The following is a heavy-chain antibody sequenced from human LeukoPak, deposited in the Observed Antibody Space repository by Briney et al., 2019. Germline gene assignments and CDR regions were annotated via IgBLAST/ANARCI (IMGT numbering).Heavy chain of an antibody. Sequence: PGGSLRLSCVASGFTFSSYWMHWVCQAPGKGLVWVSRINGDGRGTTYADSVKGRFTISRDNARNTLYLQMNSLRAEDTAVYYCARDQLYCSGGYCYFDSWGQGTLVTVSS. V-gene: IGHV3-74*01. CDR3: ARDQLYCSGGYCYFDS. D-gene: IGHD2-15*01. CDR1: GFTFSSYW. CDR2: INGDGRGT. J-gene: IGHJ4*02.